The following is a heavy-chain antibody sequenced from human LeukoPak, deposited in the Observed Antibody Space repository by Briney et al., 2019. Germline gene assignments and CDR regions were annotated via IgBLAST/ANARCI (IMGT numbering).Heavy chain of an antibody. CDR1: GFTFANYN. J-gene: IGHJ4*02. D-gene: IGHD1-26*01. CDR2: ISSGTGTI. CDR3: GFSGNYGVY. Sequence: GGSLRLSCAASGFTFANYNMNWVRQAPGKGLEWVSYISSGTGTISYADSVKGRFTISRDNSRNSLYLQMNSLRDEDTAVYFFGFSGNYGVYWGQGTLVTVSS. V-gene: IGHV3-48*02.